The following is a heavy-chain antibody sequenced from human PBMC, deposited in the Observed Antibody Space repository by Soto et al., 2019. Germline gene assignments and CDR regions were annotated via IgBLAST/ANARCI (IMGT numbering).Heavy chain of an antibody. Sequence: EVQLVESGGGLVQPGGSLRLSCAASGFTFSSYWMSWVRQAPGKGLEWVANIKQDGSEKYYVDSVKGRFTISRDNAKNSLDLQMNSLRAEDTAVYYCARVRTPFKYYFDSWGQGTLVTVSS. CDR2: IKQDGSEK. CDR1: GFTFSSYW. J-gene: IGHJ4*02. CDR3: ARVRTPFKYYFDS. V-gene: IGHV3-7*01.